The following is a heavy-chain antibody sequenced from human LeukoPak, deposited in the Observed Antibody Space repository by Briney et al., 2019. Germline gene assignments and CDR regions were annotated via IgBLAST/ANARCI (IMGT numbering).Heavy chain of an antibody. D-gene: IGHD3-22*01. CDR3: ARNYYDSTGYLPGLFDY. CDR2: IYYSRST. J-gene: IGHJ4*02. CDR1: GASVSSVFYY. Sequence: SETLSLTCTVSGASVSSVFYYWSWVRQPPGRGLEWIGYIYYSRSTNYNPSLKSRVTILVDTSKNQFSLRLSSVTAADTAVYYCARNYYDSTGYLPGLFDYWGQGTLVTVSS. V-gene: IGHV4-61*01.